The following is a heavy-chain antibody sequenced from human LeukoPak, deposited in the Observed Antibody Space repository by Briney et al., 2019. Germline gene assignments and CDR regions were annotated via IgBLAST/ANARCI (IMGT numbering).Heavy chain of an antibody. CDR1: GFTFSSYA. CDR3: ARSGNSNSRPFDY. Sequence: QAGESLRLSCAASGFTFSSYAMHWIRQAPGKGLEWVAVITYDGSNKYYANSGKGRFTISRDNTKNTPYLQMNSLRAEDTAVYYCARSGNSNSRPFDYWGQGTLVTVSS. CDR2: ITYDGSNK. V-gene: IGHV3-30-3*01. D-gene: IGHD4-11*01. J-gene: IGHJ4*02.